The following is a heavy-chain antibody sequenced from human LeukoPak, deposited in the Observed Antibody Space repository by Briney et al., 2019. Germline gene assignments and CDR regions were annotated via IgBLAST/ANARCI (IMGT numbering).Heavy chain of an antibody. D-gene: IGHD2-15*01. CDR2: INPNTGGT. Sequence: ASVKVSCKASGYTFTGYYMQWVRQAPGQGLEWMGRINPNTGGTNYAQKFKGRVTMTRDTSISTGYMELSRVRSDDTAVYYCARESRAYCSGGSCYQFDYWGQGTLVTVSS. V-gene: IGHV1-2*06. CDR1: GYTFTGYY. J-gene: IGHJ4*02. CDR3: ARESRAYCSGGSCYQFDY.